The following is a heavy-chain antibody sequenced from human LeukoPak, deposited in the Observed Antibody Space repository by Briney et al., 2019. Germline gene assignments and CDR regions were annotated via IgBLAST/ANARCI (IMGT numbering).Heavy chain of an antibody. CDR2: IDTDGTRT. Sequence: GGSLRLSCTASGFTFSNYWMHWVRQAPGKGLVWVSRIDTDGTRTYYADSVKGRFTISRDNSKNTLYLQMNSLRAEDTAVYYCAKYLLYVFDYWGQGTLVTVSS. J-gene: IGHJ4*02. CDR3: AKYLLYVFDY. V-gene: IGHV3-74*01. D-gene: IGHD3-16*01. CDR1: GFTFSNYW.